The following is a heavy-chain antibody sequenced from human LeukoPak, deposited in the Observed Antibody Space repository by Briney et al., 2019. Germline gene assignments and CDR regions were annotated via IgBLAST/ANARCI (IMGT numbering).Heavy chain of an antibody. CDR1: GGSISSYY. J-gene: IGHJ5*02. D-gene: IGHD6-13*01. V-gene: IGHV4-59*12. CDR3: ARDGALAAAWPYWFDP. Sequence: SETLSLTCIVSGGSISSYYWSWIRQPPGKGLEWIGYIYYSGSTNYNPSLKSRVTISVDTSKNQFSLKLSSVTAADTAVYYCARDGALAAAWPYWFDPWGQGTLVTVSS. CDR2: IYYSGST.